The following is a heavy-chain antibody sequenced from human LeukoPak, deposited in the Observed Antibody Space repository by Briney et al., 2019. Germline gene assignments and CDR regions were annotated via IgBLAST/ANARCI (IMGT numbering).Heavy chain of an antibody. D-gene: IGHD5-24*01. V-gene: IGHV3-7*04. CDR2: IKQDGSKK. J-gene: IGHJ4*02. Sequence: GGSLRLSCVASGFPFSSYWMTWVRQAPGKGLEWVANIKQDGSKKSYVNSVKGRFTISRDNAKNSLYLQMNSLRAEDTAIYYCTRVGYIDEGIDYWGQGTLVTVSS. CDR3: TRVGYIDEGIDY. CDR1: GFPFSSYW.